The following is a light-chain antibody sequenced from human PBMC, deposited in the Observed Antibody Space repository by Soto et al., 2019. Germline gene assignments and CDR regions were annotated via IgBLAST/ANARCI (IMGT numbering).Light chain of an antibody. V-gene: IGKV1-5*01. J-gene: IGKJ2*01. CDR1: QSISSW. CDR2: DAS. Sequence: DIQMTQSPSTLSASVGDRVTIPCRASQSISSWLAWYQQKPGKAPKLLIYDASSLESGVPSRFSGSGSGTEFTLTISSLQPDDFATYYCQQYNSYRYTFGQGTKVDI. CDR3: QQYNSYRYT.